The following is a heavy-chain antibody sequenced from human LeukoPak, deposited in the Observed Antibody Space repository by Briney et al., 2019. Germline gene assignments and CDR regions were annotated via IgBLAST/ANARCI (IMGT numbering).Heavy chain of an antibody. CDR2: ISGSGGST. D-gene: IGHD3-10*01. CDR1: GFTFSSSA. Sequence: GGSLRLYCAASGFTFSSSAMRWVRQAPGLGLALVSAISGSGGSTYYADSVKGRFTISRDNSKNTLYLQMNSLRAEDTAVYYCAKDIYYGSGSYYFDYWGQGTLVTVSS. J-gene: IGHJ4*02. CDR3: AKDIYYGSGSYYFDY. V-gene: IGHV3-23*01.